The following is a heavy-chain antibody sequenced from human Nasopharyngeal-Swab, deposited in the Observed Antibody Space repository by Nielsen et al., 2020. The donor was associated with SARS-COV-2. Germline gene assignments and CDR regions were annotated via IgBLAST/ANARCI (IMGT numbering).Heavy chain of an antibody. CDR2: INPTDGST. CDR3: ARVLPFRITGTSGMDV. Sequence: WVRQAPGLGLEWMGIINPTDGSTSYAQKFEGRVTMTRVTPTSTVYMELNSLRSEDTAVYYCARVLPFRITGTSGMDVWGQGTTVTVSS. V-gene: IGHV1-46*01. D-gene: IGHD1-7*01. J-gene: IGHJ6*02.